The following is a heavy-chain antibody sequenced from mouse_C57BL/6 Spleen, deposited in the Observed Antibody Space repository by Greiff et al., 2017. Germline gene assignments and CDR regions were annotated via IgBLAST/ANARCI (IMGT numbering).Heavy chain of an antibody. CDR2: IHPNSGST. CDR3: ARRGLRHYYAMDY. CDR1: GYTFTSYW. V-gene: IGHV1-64*01. D-gene: IGHD1-1*01. Sequence: VQLQQPGAELVKPGASVKLSCKASGYTFTSYWMHWVKQRPGQGLEWIGMIHPNSGSTNYNEKFKSKATLTVDKSSSTAYMQLSSLTSEDSAVYYCARRGLRHYYAMDYWGQGTSVTVSS. J-gene: IGHJ4*01.